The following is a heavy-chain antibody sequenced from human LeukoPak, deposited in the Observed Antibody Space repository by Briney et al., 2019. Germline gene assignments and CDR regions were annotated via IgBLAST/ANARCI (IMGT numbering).Heavy chain of an antibody. CDR3: AKGGWLGYCSSPSCYWGFDY. V-gene: IGHV3-23*01. CDR2: VSGSGGST. Sequence: PGGSLRLSCAASGFTFSSYVMSWVRQAPGKGLEWVSAVSGSGGSTYYADSVKGRFTMSRDNSKNTLYLQMNSLRAEDTAVYYCAKGGWLGYCSSPSCYWGFDYWGQGTLVTVSS. J-gene: IGHJ4*02. D-gene: IGHD2-2*01. CDR1: GFTFSSYV.